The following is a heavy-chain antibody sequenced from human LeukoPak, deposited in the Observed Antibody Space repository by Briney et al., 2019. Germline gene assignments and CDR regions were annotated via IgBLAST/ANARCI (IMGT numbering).Heavy chain of an antibody. V-gene: IGHV3-21*01. CDR1: GFTFSSYS. CDR3: ASSDIVVVPAAKGTYYYGMDV. D-gene: IGHD2-2*01. J-gene: IGHJ6*02. Sequence: GGSLRLSCAAYGFTFSSYSMNLVRQAPGKGLEWVSSISSSSSYIYYADSVKGRFTISRDNAKNSLYLQMNSLRAEDTAVYYCASSDIVVVPAAKGTYYYGMDVWGQGTTVTVSS. CDR2: ISSSSSYI.